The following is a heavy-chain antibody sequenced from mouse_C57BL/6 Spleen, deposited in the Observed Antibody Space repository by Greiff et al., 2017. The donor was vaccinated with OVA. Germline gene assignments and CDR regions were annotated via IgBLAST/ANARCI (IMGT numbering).Heavy chain of an antibody. V-gene: IGHV3-6*01. CDR3: AREGGYDYEFAY. J-gene: IGHJ3*01. Sequence: EVKLVESGPGLVKPSQSLSLTCSVTGYSITSGYYWNWIRQFPGNKLEWMGYISYDGSNNYNPSLKNRISITRDTSKNQFFLKLNSVTTEDTATYYCAREGGYDYEFAYWGQGTLVTVSA. CDR2: ISYDGSN. D-gene: IGHD2-4*01. CDR1: GYSITSGYY.